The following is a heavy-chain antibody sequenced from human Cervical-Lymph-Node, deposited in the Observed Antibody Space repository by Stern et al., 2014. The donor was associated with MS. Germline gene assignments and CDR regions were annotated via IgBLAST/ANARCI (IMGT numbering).Heavy chain of an antibody. CDR3: ARGYYYGSGNAFDI. CDR2: IYYSGST. V-gene: IGHV4-59*01. CDR1: GGSISSYY. J-gene: IGHJ3*02. Sequence: QVQLQESGPGLVKPSETLSLTCTVSGGSISSYYWSWIRQPPGKGLEWIGYIYYSGSTNYKPSLKSRVTISVDTSKNQFSLKLSSVTAADTAVYYCARGYYYGSGNAFDIWGQGTMVTVSS. D-gene: IGHD3-10*01.